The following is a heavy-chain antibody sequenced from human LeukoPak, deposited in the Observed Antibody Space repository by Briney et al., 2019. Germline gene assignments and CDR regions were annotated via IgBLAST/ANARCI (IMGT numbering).Heavy chain of an antibody. V-gene: IGHV3-66*03. CDR1: GFTVSSNS. D-gene: IGHD3-10*01. J-gene: IGHJ4*02. Sequence: GGSLRLSCTVSGFTVSSNSMSWVRQAPGKGLEWVSFIYSDNTHYSDSVKGRFTISRDNSKDTLYLQVNSLRPEDTAVYYCAKDYGSGTYTSDYWGQGTLVTVSS. CDR3: AKDYGSGTYTSDY. CDR2: IYSDNT.